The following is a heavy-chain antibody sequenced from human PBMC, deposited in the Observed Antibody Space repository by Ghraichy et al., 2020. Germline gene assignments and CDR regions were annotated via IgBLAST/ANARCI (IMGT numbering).Heavy chain of an antibody. CDR1: GGSFSGYY. V-gene: IGHV4-34*01. CDR3: ARGRKEEMATMDFFDY. CDR2: INHSGST. D-gene: IGHD5-24*01. Sequence: SETLSLTCAVYGGSFSGYYWSWIRQPPGKGLEWIGEINHSGSTNYNPSLKSRVTISLDTSKNQFSLKVSSVTAADTAVYYCARGRKEEMATMDFFDYWGPGSLVTVSS. J-gene: IGHJ4*02.